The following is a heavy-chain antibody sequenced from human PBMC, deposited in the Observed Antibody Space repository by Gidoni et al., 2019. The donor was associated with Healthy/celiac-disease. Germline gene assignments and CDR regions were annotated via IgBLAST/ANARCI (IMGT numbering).Heavy chain of an antibody. D-gene: IGHD3-22*01. CDR3: ARGTYDSSGYYYDY. CDR1: GFHFRSYA. J-gene: IGHJ4*02. CDR2: ISYDGSNK. V-gene: IGHV3-30-3*01. Sequence: QVQLVESGGGVVQPGRYLRLSCAASGFHFRSYAMHWVRQAPGKGLEWVAVISYDGSNKFYADSVKGRFTISRDNSKNTMYLQMNSLRAEDTAVYYCARGTYDSSGYYYDYWGQGTLVTVSS.